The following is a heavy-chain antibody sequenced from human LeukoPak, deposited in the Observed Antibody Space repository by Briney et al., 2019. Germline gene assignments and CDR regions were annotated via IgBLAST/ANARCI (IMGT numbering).Heavy chain of an antibody. CDR2: IYYSGGT. CDR3: ARGGYSSGWYDPGAFDI. J-gene: IGHJ3*02. D-gene: IGHD6-19*01. V-gene: IGHV4-31*03. CDR1: GGSISSGGYY. Sequence: SETLSLTCTVSGGSISSGGYYWSWLRQHPGTGLEWIGYIYYSGGTYYNPSLKSRVTISVDTSKNQFSLKLSSVTAADTAVYYCARGGYSSGWYDPGAFDIWGQGTMVTVSS.